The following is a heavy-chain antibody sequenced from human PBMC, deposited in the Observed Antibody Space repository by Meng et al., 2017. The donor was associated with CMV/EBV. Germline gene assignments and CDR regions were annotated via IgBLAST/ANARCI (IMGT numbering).Heavy chain of an antibody. CDR2: IIPILGIA. J-gene: IGHJ6*02. D-gene: IGHD7-27*01. V-gene: IGHV1-69*10. CDR3: ARGSWGDWGSFYYYGMDV. Sequence: SVKVSCKASGGTFSSYAISWVRQAPGQGLEWMGGIIPILGIANYAQKFQGRVTITTDKSTSTAYMELSSLRSEDTAVYYCARGSWGDWGSFYYYGMDVWGQGTTVTVSS. CDR1: GGTFSSYA.